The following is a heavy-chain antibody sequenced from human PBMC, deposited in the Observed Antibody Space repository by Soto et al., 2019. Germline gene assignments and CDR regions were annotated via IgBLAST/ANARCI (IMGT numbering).Heavy chain of an antibody. Sequence: GASVKVSCKASGFTFTSSAVQWVRQARGQRLEWIGWIVVGSGNTNYAQKFQERVTITGDMSTSTAYMELSSLRSEDTAVYYCAADWAGVGGYYYYGMDVWGQGTTVTVSS. J-gene: IGHJ6*02. CDR3: AADWAGVGGYYYYGMDV. D-gene: IGHD3-3*01. CDR2: IVVGSGNT. V-gene: IGHV1-58*01. CDR1: GFTFTSSA.